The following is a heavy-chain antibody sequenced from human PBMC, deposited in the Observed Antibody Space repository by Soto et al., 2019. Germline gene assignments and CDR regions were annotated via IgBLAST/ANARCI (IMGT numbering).Heavy chain of an antibody. CDR3: ARVHSDYYYGMDV. V-gene: IGHV3-53*01. J-gene: IGHJ6*02. D-gene: IGHD5-18*01. CDR2: IYSGGST. CDR1: GFTVISNY. Sequence: PGGSLRLSCGASGFTVISNYMSWVRQAPGKELEWVSVIYSGGSTYYADSVKGRFTISRDNSKNTLYLQMNSLRAEDTAVYYCARVHSDYYYGMDVWGQGTTVTVSS.